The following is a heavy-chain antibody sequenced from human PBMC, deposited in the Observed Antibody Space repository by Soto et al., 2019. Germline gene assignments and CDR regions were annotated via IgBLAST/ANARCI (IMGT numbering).Heavy chain of an antibody. V-gene: IGHV1-69*13. J-gene: IGHJ5*02. CDR2: IIPIFGTA. Sequence: GASVKVSCKASGGTFSSYAISWVRQAPGQGLEWMGGIIPIFGTANYAQKFQGRVTITADESTSTAYMELSSLRSEDTAVYYCARAIGYCSGGSCQVENWFDPWGQGTLVTVSS. CDR3: ARAIGYCSGGSCQVENWFDP. CDR1: GGTFSSYA. D-gene: IGHD2-15*01.